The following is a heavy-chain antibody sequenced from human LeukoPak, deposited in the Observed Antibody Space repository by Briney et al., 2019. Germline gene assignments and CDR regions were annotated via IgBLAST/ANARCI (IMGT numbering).Heavy chain of an antibody. CDR1: GFTFSDYY. D-gene: IGHD3-22*01. V-gene: IGHV3-11*01. CDR2: ISSSGSTI. Sequence: PGGSLRLSCAASGFTFSDYYMSWIRQAPGKGLEWVSYISSSGSTIYYADSVKGRFTISRDNSKNTLYLQMNSLSAEDTAVYYCANSRLVVTAFDIWGQGTMVTVSS. CDR3: ANSRLVVTAFDI. J-gene: IGHJ3*02.